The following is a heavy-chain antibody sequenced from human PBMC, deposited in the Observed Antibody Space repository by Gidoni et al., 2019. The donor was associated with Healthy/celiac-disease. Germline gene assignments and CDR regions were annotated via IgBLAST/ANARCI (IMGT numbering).Heavy chain of an antibody. D-gene: IGHD3-9*01. J-gene: IGHJ4*02. CDR1: GFTFSSYG. CDR2: IWYDGSNK. Sequence: QVQLVESGGGVVQPGRSLRLSCAASGFTFSSYGMHWVRQAPGKGLEWVAVIWYDGSNKYYADSVKGRFTISRDNSKNTLYLQMNSLRAEDTAVYYCARDWNPRWGGFDWLPDPGGNFDYWGQGTLVTVSS. V-gene: IGHV3-33*01. CDR3: ARDWNPRWGGFDWLPDPGGNFDY.